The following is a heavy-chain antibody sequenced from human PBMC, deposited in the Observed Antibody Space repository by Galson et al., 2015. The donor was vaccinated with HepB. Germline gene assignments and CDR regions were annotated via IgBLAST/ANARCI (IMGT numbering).Heavy chain of an antibody. Sequence: SLRLSCAASGFTFSSYGMHWVRQAPGKGLEWVAVIWYDRSNKYYADSVKGRFTISRDNSKNTLYLQMNSLRAEDTAVYYCARDPVAYCSSISCYTPRYYYYYMDVWGKGTTVTVSS. CDR1: GFTFSSYG. D-gene: IGHD2-2*02. J-gene: IGHJ6*03. V-gene: IGHV3-33*01. CDR3: ARDPVAYCSSISCYTPRYYYYYMDV. CDR2: IWYDRSNK.